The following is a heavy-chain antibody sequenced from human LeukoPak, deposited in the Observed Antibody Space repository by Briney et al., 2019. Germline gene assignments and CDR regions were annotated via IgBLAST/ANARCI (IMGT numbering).Heavy chain of an antibody. CDR1: GFTFSDYA. D-gene: IGHD6-6*01. V-gene: IGHV3-21*01. J-gene: IGHJ4*02. CDR2: ISSSSSYI. Sequence: PGGSLRRSCPVSGFTFSDYAMTWVRQAPGKGLEWVSSISSSSSYIYYADSVKGRFTISRDNAKNSLYLQMNSLRAEDTAVYYCARSIAARPPLPFDYWGQGTLVTVSS. CDR3: ARSIAARPPLPFDY.